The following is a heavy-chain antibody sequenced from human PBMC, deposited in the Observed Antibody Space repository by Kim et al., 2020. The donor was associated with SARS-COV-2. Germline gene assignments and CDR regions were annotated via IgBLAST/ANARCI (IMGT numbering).Heavy chain of an antibody. V-gene: IGHV3-23*01. J-gene: IGHJ5*02. CDR3: AKVFYSRFGITMVRGVIGWFDP. Sequence: GGSLRLSCAASGFTFSSYAMSWVRQAPGKGLEWVSAFSGSGGSTYYADSVKGRFTISRDNSKNTLYLQMNSLRAEDTAVYYCAKVFYSRFGITMVRGVIGWFDPWGQGTLVTVSS. CDR2: FSGSGGST. D-gene: IGHD3-10*01. CDR1: GFTFSSYA.